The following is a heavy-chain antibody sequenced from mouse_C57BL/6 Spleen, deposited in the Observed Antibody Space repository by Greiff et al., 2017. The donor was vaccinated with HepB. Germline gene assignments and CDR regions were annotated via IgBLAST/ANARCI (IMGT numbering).Heavy chain of an antibody. CDR1: GFNIKDDY. D-gene: IGHD2-3*01. CDR3: TTYGYYFAY. V-gene: IGHV14-4*01. J-gene: IGHJ3*01. Sequence: EVKLQESGAELVRPGASVKLSCTASGFNIKDDYMHWVKQRPEQGLEWIGWIDPENGDTEYASKFQGKATITADTSSNTAYLQLSSLTSEDTAVYYCTTYGYYFAYWGQGTLVTVSA. CDR2: IDPENGDT.